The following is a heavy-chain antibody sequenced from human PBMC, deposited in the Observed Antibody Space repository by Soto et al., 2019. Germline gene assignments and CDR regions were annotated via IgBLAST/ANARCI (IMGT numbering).Heavy chain of an antibody. V-gene: IGHV1-18*01. CDR1: GDTLTSYG. CDR3: ARELNYDSRGSPSTGNWFDP. D-gene: IGHD3-22*01. J-gene: IGHJ5*02. Sequence: ASVKVSCKASGDTLTSYGSSGVRQATGQGLEWMGWISAYNGNTNYAQKLQGRVTMTTDTSTSTAYVELRSLRSDDTAVYYCARELNYDSRGSPSTGNWFDPWGPGTRVTVSS. CDR2: ISAYNGNT.